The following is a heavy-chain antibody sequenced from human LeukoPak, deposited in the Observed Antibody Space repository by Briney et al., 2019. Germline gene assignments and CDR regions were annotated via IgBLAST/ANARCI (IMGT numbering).Heavy chain of an antibody. CDR2: IKQDGSEK. V-gene: IGHV3-7*01. Sequence: GGSLRLSCAASGFTISSYWMNWVRQAPGKGLEWVANIKQDGSEKYYGDSVKGRFTISRDNAKNSLYLQMNSLRAGDTAVYYCAREGYDSSGYPDRFDPWGQGTLVTVSS. J-gene: IGHJ5*02. CDR3: AREGYDSSGYPDRFDP. CDR1: GFTISSYW. D-gene: IGHD3-22*01.